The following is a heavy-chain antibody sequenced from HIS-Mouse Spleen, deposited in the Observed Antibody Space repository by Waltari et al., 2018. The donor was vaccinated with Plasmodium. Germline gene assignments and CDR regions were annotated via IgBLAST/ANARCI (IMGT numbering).Heavy chain of an antibody. D-gene: IGHD3-10*01. J-gene: IGHJ4*02. V-gene: IGHV3-7*04. CDR2: IKQDGSEK. Sequence: EVQLVESGGGLVQPGGSLRLSCDASGFTFRSFWMSWVRQVPGKGLEWVANIKQDGSEKYYVDSVKGRFTISRDNAKNSLYLQMNSLRAEDTAVYYCARARAPDYWGQGTLVTVSS. CDR1: GFTFRSFW. CDR3: ARARAPDY.